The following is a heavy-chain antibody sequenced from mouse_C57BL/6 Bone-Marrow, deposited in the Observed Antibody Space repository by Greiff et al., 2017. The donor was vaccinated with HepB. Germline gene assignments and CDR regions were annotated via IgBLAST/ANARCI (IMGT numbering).Heavy chain of an antibody. CDR1: GYTFTDYY. D-gene: IGHD1-1*01. Sequence: VQLQQSGPELVKPGASVKISCKASGYTFTDYYMNWVKQSHGKSLEWIGDINPNNGGTSYNQKFKGKATLTVDKSSSTAHMELRSLTSEDSAVYYCARPGPLYYGSRGAWFAYWGQGTLVTVSA. CDR2: INPNNGGT. CDR3: ARPGPLYYGSRGAWFAY. V-gene: IGHV1-26*01. J-gene: IGHJ3*01.